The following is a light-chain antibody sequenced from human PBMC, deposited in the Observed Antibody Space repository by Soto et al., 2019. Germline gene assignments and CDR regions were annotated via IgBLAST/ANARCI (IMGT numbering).Light chain of an antibody. CDR3: QQYGDSPLT. CDR2: AAS. Sequence: EILLTQSPITLSLSPGEGVTLSXRASQSVTVNSLAWYQQKPGQAPSXXIYAASTRAAAVPDRFTGSGSGTDFALTISRLEPEDFGVYYCQQYGDSPLTSGPGTKVDIK. V-gene: IGKV3-20*01. J-gene: IGKJ3*01. CDR1: QSVTVNS.